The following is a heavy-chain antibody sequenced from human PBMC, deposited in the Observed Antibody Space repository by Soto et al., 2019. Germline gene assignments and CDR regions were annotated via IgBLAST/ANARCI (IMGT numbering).Heavy chain of an antibody. CDR1: GYTFTGYY. J-gene: IGHJ6*02. Sequence: ASVKVSCKASGYTFTGYYMHWVQQAPGQGLEWMGWINPNSGGTNYAQKFQGRVTMTRDTSISTAYMELSRLRSDDTAVYYCATTLLRFLEWSWYYYGMDVWGQGTTVTVSS. CDR2: INPNSGGT. D-gene: IGHD3-3*01. V-gene: IGHV1-2*02. CDR3: ATTLLRFLEWSWYYYGMDV.